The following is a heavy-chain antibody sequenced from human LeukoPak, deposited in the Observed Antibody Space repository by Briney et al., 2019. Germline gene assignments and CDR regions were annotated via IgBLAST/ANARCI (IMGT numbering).Heavy chain of an antibody. J-gene: IGHJ4*02. V-gene: IGHV3-64*01. CDR2: ISNNGDST. Sequence: QPGGSLRLSCAASGFTFSSFPMHWVRQAPGKGLEYVSGISNNGDSTYYANSVKGRFTISRDNAKNSLYLQMNSLRAEDTAVYYCARDESLGELSDTHNGNDYWGQGTLVTVSS. CDR1: GFTFSSFP. CDR3: ARDESLGELSDTHNGNDY. D-gene: IGHD3-16*02.